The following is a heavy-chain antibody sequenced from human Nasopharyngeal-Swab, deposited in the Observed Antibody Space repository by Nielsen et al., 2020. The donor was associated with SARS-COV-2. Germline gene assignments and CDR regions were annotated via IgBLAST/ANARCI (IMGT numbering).Heavy chain of an antibody. CDR3: MREARPDDFWSDYYDYFYYGMDV. V-gene: IGHV4-39*07. D-gene: IGHD3-3*01. Sequence: SETPSLTCTVSDGSISIRSYYWGWIRQAPGMGLEWIGSIYYSGNTHYNPSLKSRVTISVDTSKNQFSLKVRSVTAADTAVYYCMREARPDDFWSDYYDYFYYGMDVWGQGTTVTVSS. CDR1: DGSISIRSYY. CDR2: IYYSGNT. J-gene: IGHJ6*02.